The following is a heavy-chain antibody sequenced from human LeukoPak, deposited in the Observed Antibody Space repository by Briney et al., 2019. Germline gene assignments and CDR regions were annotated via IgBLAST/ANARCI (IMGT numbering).Heavy chain of an antibody. J-gene: IGHJ6*03. Sequence: SETLSLTCRVSGVSISSGSNYCGWIRQPPGKTLEWIGSIYSSGSTYYNSSLKSRVIILIDTAKNQFSLKLSSVTAADTAVYYCARVWYYGSGSYYDLYYYYYMDVWGKGTTVTVSS. D-gene: IGHD3-10*01. CDR3: ARVWYYGSGSYYDLYYYYYMDV. CDR1: GVSISSGSNY. V-gene: IGHV4-39*07. CDR2: IYSSGST.